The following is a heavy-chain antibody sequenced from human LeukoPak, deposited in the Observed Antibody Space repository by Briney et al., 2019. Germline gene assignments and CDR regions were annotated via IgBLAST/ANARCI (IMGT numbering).Heavy chain of an antibody. CDR3: ARGASGIVVATHLDY. D-gene: IGHD3-22*01. CDR2: ISAYNGNT. CDR1: GYTFTSYG. V-gene: IGHV1-18*01. Sequence: ASVKVSCKASGYTFTSYGISWVRQAPGQGLEWMGWISAYNGNTNYAQKLQGRVTMTTDTSTSTAYMELRSLRSDDTAVYYCARGASGIVVATHLDYWGQGTLVTVSS. J-gene: IGHJ4*02.